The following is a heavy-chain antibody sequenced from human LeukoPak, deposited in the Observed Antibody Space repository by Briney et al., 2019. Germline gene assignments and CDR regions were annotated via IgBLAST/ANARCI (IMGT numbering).Heavy chain of an antibody. CDR2: ISTYNGNT. CDR3: ARALLPGYCSSTSCYAATTTRTDY. CDR1: GYTFTSHG. V-gene: IGHV1-18*01. D-gene: IGHD2-2*01. J-gene: IGHJ4*02. Sequence: ASVKVSCKAAGYTFTSHGISWVRQAPGQGLEWMGWISTYNGNTNYAQKFQGRVTMTRDMSTSTVYMELSSLRSEDTAVYYCARALLPGYCSSTSCYAATTTRTDYWGQGTLVTVSS.